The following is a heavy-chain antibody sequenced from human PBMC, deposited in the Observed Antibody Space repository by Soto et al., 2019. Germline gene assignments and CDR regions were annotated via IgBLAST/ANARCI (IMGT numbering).Heavy chain of an antibody. CDR1: GGSISSSIYY. V-gene: IGHV4-39*01. CDR2: IYYSGST. Sequence: ETLSLTCTFSGGSISSSIYYWGCIRQPPGKGLEWIGSIYYSGSTYYNPSLKSRVTISVDTSKNQFSLKLSSVTAADTAVYYCARADYYYDSSGYYRSLYFDYWGQGTLVTVSS. J-gene: IGHJ4*02. CDR3: ARADYYYDSSGYYRSLYFDY. D-gene: IGHD3-22*01.